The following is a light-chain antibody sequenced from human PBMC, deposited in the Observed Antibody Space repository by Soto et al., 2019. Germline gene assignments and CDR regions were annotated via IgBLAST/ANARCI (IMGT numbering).Light chain of an antibody. J-gene: IGLJ3*02. CDR1: SGHSSYI. CDR2: LEGSGSY. V-gene: IGLV4-60*02. CDR3: ETWDSNTRV. Sequence: QSVLTQSSSASASLGSSVTLTCTLSSGHSSYIIAWHQQQPGKAPRYLMKLEGSGSYNKGSGVPDRFSGSSSGADRYLTISNLQFEDEDDYYCETWDSNTRVFGGGTKLTVL.